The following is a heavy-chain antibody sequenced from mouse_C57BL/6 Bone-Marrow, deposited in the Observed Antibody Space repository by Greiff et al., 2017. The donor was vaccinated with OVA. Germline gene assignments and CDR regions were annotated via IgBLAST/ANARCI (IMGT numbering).Heavy chain of an antibody. D-gene: IGHD1-1*01. CDR2: IYPRSGNT. CDR1: GYTFTSYG. V-gene: IGHV1-81*01. CDR3: AREYYYGSSPYYFDY. Sequence: VQLVESGAELARPGASVKLSCKASGYTFTSYGISWVKQRTGQGLEWIGEIYPRSGNTYYNEKFKGKATLTADKSSSTAYMELRSLTSEDSAVYFCAREYYYGSSPYYFDYWGQGTTLTVSS. J-gene: IGHJ2*01.